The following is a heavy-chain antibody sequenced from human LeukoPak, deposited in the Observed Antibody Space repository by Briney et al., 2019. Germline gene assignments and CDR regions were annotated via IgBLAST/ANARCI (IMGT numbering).Heavy chain of an antibody. J-gene: IGHJ4*02. CDR1: GFTFSSYT. CDR3: ARDAGSYHFDY. D-gene: IGHD1-26*01. CDR2: ISYDGSNK. V-gene: IGHV3-30*04. Sequence: GGSLRLSCAASGFTFSSYTMHWVRQAPGKGLEWVALISYDGSNKYYVDSVKGRFTNSRDNSKNTLYLQMNSLRADDTAVYYCARDAGSYHFDYWGQGTLVTVSS.